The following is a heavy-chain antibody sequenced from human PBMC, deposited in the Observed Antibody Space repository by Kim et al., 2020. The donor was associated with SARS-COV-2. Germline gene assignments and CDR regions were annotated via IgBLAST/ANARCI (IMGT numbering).Heavy chain of an antibody. V-gene: IGHV1-3*01. CDR3: ARGEDIVVVPAAMPALRWFDP. D-gene: IGHD2-2*01. CDR2: INAGNGNT. J-gene: IGHJ5*02. CDR1: GYTFTSYA. Sequence: ASVKVSCKASGYTFTSYAMHWVRQAPGQRLEWMGWINAGNGNTKYSQKFQGRVTITRDTSASTAYMELSSLRSEDTAVYYCARGEDIVVVPAAMPALRWFDPWGQGTLVTVSS.